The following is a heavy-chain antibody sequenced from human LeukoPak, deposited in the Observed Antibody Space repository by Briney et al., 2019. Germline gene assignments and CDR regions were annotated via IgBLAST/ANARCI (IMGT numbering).Heavy chain of an antibody. CDR3: AKAPGYCSGGRCFFNYYYYMDV. J-gene: IGHJ6*03. Sequence: GGSLRLSCAASGFTFSSYGMSWVRQALGKGLEWVSSISGGGDNTYYADSVKGRFTISRDNSKNTLYLQMNSLRAEDTALYFCAKAPGYCSGGRCFFNYYYYMDVWGKGTTVTISS. CDR1: GFTFSSYG. V-gene: IGHV3-23*01. D-gene: IGHD2-15*01. CDR2: ISGGGDNT.